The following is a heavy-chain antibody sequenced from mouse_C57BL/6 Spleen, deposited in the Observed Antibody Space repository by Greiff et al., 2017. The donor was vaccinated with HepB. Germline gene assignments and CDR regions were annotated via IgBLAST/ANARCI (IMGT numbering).Heavy chain of an antibody. CDR2: INPYNGGT. Sequence: EVQLQQSGPVLVKPGASVKMSCKASGYTFTDYYMNWVKQSHGKSLEWIGVINPYNGGTSYNQKFKGKATLTVDKSSSTAYMELNRLTSEDSAVYYCARKDYSKDYAMDYWGQGTSVTVSS. D-gene: IGHD2-5*01. J-gene: IGHJ4*01. V-gene: IGHV1-19*01. CDR1: GYTFTDYY. CDR3: ARKDYSKDYAMDY.